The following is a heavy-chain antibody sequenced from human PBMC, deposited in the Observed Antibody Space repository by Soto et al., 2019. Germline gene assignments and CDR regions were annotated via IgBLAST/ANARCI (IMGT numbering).Heavy chain of an antibody. Sequence: ASVKVSCKAPGYTFTSYGISWVRQAPGQGLEWMGWISAYNGNTNYAQKLQGRVTMTTDTSTSTAYMELRSLRSDDTAVYYCALEYYDFWSGPTQGFDPWGQGTLVTVSS. CDR3: ALEYYDFWSGPTQGFDP. V-gene: IGHV1-18*01. CDR1: GYTFTSYG. D-gene: IGHD3-3*01. J-gene: IGHJ5*02. CDR2: ISAYNGNT.